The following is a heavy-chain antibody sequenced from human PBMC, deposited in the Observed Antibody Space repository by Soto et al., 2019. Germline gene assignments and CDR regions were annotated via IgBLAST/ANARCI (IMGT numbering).Heavy chain of an antibody. CDR1: GFTFSSYS. Sequence: PGGSLRLSCAASGFTFSSYSMNSVRQAPGKGLEWVSYISSSSSTIYYADSVKGRFTISRDNAKNSLYRQMNSLRDEDTAVYYCARANSPHYDFWSGYFSFDYWGQGTLVTVSS. J-gene: IGHJ4*02. V-gene: IGHV3-48*02. CDR3: ARANSPHYDFWSGYFSFDY. CDR2: ISSSSSTI. D-gene: IGHD3-3*01.